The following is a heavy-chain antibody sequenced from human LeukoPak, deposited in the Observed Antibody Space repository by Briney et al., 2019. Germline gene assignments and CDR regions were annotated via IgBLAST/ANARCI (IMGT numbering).Heavy chain of an antibody. J-gene: IGHJ4*02. CDR1: GFTFSSYG. D-gene: IGHD2-2*01. V-gene: IGHV3-33*06. Sequence: GRSLRLSCAASGFTFSSYGMHWVRQAPGKGLEGVAVIWYDGSNKYYADSVKGRFTISRDNSKNTLYLQMNSLRAEDTAVYYCAKESVGYCSSTSCQRGFDYWGQGTLVTVSS. CDR3: AKESVGYCSSTSCQRGFDY. CDR2: IWYDGSNK.